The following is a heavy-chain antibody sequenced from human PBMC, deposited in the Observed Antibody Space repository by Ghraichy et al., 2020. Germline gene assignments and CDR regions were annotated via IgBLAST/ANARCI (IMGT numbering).Heavy chain of an antibody. D-gene: IGHD2-15*01. CDR1: GFTFSSYG. Sequence: GGSLRLSCAASGFTFSSYGMHWVRQAPGKGLEWVAFIRYDGSNKYYADSVKGRFTISRDNSKNTLYLQMNSLRAEDTAVYYCANLVPDIVVVVAALPFGGMDVWGQGTTVTVSS. V-gene: IGHV3-30*02. J-gene: IGHJ6*02. CDR3: ANLVPDIVVVVAALPFGGMDV. CDR2: IRYDGSNK.